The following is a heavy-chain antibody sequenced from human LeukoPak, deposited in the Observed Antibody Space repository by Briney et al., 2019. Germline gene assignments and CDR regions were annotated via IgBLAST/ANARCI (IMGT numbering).Heavy chain of an antibody. V-gene: IGHV3-23*01. CDR1: GFTFSSYA. J-gene: IGHJ4*02. CDR2: ISGSGGTT. Sequence: GGSLRRSCAASGFTFSSYAMSWVRQAPGKGLQWVSGISGSGGTTYYADSVKGRFTISRDNSKKTLYLQMNSLRAEDTAIYYCANDRKNWNYPATIDHWRQGTLVTVSS. D-gene: IGHD1-7*01. CDR3: ANDRKNWNYPATIDH.